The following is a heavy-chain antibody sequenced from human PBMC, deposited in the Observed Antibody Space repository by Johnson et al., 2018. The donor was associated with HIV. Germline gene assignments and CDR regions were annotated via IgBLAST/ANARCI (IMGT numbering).Heavy chain of an antibody. Sequence: VQLVESGGGLVQPGRSLRLSCAASGFTFDDYAMHWVRQAPGKGLEWVSGISWNSGSIGYADSVKGRFTISRDNAKNSLYLQMNSLRAEDTALYYCAASPEDLRAFDILGQGTMVTVSS. CDR1: GFTFDDYA. CDR3: AASPEDLRAFDI. J-gene: IGHJ3*02. CDR2: ISWNSGSI. V-gene: IGHV3-9*01. D-gene: IGHD2-15*01.